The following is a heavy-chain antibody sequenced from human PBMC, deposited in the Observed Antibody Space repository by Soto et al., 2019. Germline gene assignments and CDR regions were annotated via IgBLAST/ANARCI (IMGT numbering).Heavy chain of an antibody. J-gene: IGHJ6*02. CDR3: ARDQGQGSSGYYYYGEDD. CDR1: GGSISSSNW. D-gene: IGHD1-26*01. Sequence: SETLSLTCAVSGGSISSSNWWSWVRQPPGKGLEWIGEIYHSGSTNYNLSLKSRVTISVDKSKNQFSLKLSSVTAADTAVYYCARDQGQGSSGYYYYGEDDWGQGTTVTVSS. CDR2: IYHSGST. V-gene: IGHV4-4*02.